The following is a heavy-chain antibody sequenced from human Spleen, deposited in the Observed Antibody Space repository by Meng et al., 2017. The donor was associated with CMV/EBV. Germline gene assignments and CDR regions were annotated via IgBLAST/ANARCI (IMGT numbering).Heavy chain of an antibody. CDR1: GFTFNTYA. D-gene: IGHD3-22*01. J-gene: IGHJ6*02. CDR3: ARDQIDDSTLYYYYGMDV. V-gene: IGHV3-30-3*01. CDR2: ISYDGSNK. Sequence: GESLKISCAGSGFTFNTYAIHWVRQAPGKGLEWVAVISYDGSNKYYADSVKGRFTISRDNSKNTLYLQMNSLRAEDTAVYYCARDQIDDSTLYYYYGMDVWGQGTTVTVSS.